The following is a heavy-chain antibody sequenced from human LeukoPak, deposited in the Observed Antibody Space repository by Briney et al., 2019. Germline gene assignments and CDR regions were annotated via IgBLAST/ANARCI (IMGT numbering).Heavy chain of an antibody. CDR3: ARTYSSGWTRYFDY. J-gene: IGHJ4*02. CDR2: IYYSGST. Sequence: SSETLSLTCTVSGGSISSGGYYWSWIRQHPGNGLEWIGYIYYSGSTYYNPSLKSRVTISVDTSKNQFSLKLSSVTAADTAVYYCARTYSSGWTRYFDYWGQGTLVTVSS. D-gene: IGHD6-19*01. CDR1: GGSISSGGYY. V-gene: IGHV4-31*03.